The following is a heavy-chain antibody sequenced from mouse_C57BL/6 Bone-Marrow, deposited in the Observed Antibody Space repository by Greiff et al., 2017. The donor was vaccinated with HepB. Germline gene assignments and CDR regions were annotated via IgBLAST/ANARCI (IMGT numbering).Heavy chain of an antibody. Sequence: DVKLQESGPGLVKPSQSLSLTCSVTSYSITSGYYWNWIRQFPGNKLEWMGYISYDGSNNYNPSLKNRISITRDTSKNQFFLKLNSVTTEDTATYYCARVTGSMDYWGQGTSVTVSS. V-gene: IGHV3-6*01. CDR3: ARVTGSMDY. J-gene: IGHJ4*01. CDR2: ISYDGSN. CDR1: SYSITSGYY. D-gene: IGHD3-2*02.